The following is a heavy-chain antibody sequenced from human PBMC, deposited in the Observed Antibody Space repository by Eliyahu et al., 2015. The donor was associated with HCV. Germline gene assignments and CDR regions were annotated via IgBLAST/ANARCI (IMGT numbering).Heavy chain of an antibody. CDR3: ARGGYSKVDAFDI. V-gene: IGHV4-59*12. D-gene: IGHD5-24*01. CDR2: IYSSGST. Sequence: QVQLQESGPGLVKPSEILSLTCXVSGGPXNSYFWSWIRQPPGKGLEWIGYIYSSGSTTYNPSLKSRLTMLVDTSKNHVSLKLRSVTAADTAVYYCARGGYSKVDAFDIWGQGTMVSVSS. J-gene: IGHJ3*02. CDR1: GGPXNSYF.